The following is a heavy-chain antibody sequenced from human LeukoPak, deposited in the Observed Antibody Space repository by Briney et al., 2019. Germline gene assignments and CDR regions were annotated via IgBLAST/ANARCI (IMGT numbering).Heavy chain of an antibody. Sequence: SETLSLTCAVYGGSFSGYYWSWLRQPPGKGLEWIGEIKNSGSTNYNPSLKSRVTISVDTSKNQFSLKLSSVTAADTAVFYCARDSPLTILGVAHYGMDVWGQGTTVTISS. CDR3: ARDSPLTILGVAHYGMDV. CDR2: IKNSGST. CDR1: GGSFSGYY. V-gene: IGHV4-34*01. J-gene: IGHJ6*02. D-gene: IGHD3-3*01.